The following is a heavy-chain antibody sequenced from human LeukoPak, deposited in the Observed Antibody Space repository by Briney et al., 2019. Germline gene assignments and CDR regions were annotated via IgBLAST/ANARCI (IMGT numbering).Heavy chain of an antibody. CDR2: ISFDGSNK. J-gene: IGHJ6*03. CDR3: ARDGGDYTVTRILYYYYMDV. Sequence: PGRSLRLSCAASGFTFSNYAMYWVRQAPGRGLEWVAIISFDGSNKYYGDSVRGRFTISRDNSKNTLYLQMNSLRPEDTAVYYCARDGGDYTVTRILYYYYMDVWGKGTTVTVSS. CDR1: GFTFSNYA. V-gene: IGHV3-30*04. D-gene: IGHD4-17*01.